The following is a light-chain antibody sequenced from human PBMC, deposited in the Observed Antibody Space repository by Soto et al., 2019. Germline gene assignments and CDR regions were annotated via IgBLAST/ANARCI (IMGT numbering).Light chain of an antibody. Sequence: DIVMTQTPLSLSVTPGQPASISCRSSQSVLHSDGKTHLYWYLQRPGQPPQLLMYAVSHRFYGVPDRFGGSGSGTDFTLKISRVEAEDVGVYYCMQTKQLPVTFGQGTKV. CDR1: QSVLHSDGKTH. J-gene: IGKJ1*01. V-gene: IGKV2D-29*01. CDR2: AVS. CDR3: MQTKQLPVT.